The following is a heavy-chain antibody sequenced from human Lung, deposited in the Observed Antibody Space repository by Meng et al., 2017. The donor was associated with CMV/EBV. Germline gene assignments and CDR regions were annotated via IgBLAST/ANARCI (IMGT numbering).Heavy chain of an antibody. CDR1: GINLNTYW. CDR2: IYSDGIST. V-gene: IGHV3-74*01. J-gene: IGHJ3*01. CDR3: AREPGRGAFDV. Sequence: GGSLRLSCAVSGINLNTYWMHWVRQVPGKGLVWLSRIYSDGISTRYADSVKGRFTISRDNTNNTLYRQMNGLRAEDTAVYYCAREPGRGAFDVWGQGTKVTGSS. D-gene: IGHD3-10*01.